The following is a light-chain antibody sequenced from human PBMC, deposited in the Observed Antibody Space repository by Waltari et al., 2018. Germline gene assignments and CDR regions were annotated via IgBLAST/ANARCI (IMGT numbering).Light chain of an antibody. CDR1: KSVRSN. CDR2: GAS. V-gene: IGKV3-15*01. Sequence: IMMTQSPASLSVSPGDSVMLSCRSSKSVRSNLAWYQQKPGQSPRMIVYGASMRATGVPARFSGSGFGTDFTLTITSLQSEDVAVYFCQQYNQWPPITFGGGTRVEI. CDR3: QQYNQWPPIT. J-gene: IGKJ4*01.